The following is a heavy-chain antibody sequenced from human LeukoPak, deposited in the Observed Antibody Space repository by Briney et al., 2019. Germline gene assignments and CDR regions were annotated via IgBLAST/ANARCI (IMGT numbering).Heavy chain of an antibody. Sequence: SETLSLTCTVSGGSISSSSYYWGWIRQPPGKGLEWIGRIYYSGSTYYNPSLKSRVTISVDTSKNKFYLKLSAVTAAATAVYYRARLHYSFWSGSTYYMDVWGKGTTVTVSS. CDR3: ARLHYSFWSGSTYYMDV. CDR1: GGSISSSSYY. V-gene: IGHV4-39*01. CDR2: IYYSGST. J-gene: IGHJ6*03. D-gene: IGHD3-3*01.